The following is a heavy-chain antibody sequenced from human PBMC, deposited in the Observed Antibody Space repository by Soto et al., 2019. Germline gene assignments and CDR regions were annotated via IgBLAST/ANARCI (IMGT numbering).Heavy chain of an antibody. J-gene: IGHJ4*02. D-gene: IGHD3-22*01. CDR2: IYNSGST. V-gene: IGHV4-30-2*01. CDR3: ARDSPTSGYYY. Sequence: TLSLTCAVSGGYISGGYYSWSWIRQPPGKGLEWIGFIYNSGSTYYNSSLKSRVTISVDRSKNHFFLNLTSVTAADTAVYYCARDSPTSGYYYVGQGTLVTVSS. CDR1: GGYISGGYYS.